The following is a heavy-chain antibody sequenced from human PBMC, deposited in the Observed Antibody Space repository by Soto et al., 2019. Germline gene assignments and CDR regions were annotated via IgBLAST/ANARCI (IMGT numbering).Heavy chain of an antibody. D-gene: IGHD2-2*01. CDR1: GFTFSSYA. CDR2: ISSNWGST. V-gene: IGHV3-64*01. CDR3: ASLRLGYCSSTSCPTRDAFDI. J-gene: IGHJ3*02. Sequence: GGSLRLSCAASGFTFSSYAMHWVRQAPGKGLEYVSAISSNWGSTYYANSLKGRFTSSVDNSKNTLYLQMGILRAEDMAVYYCASLRLGYCSSTSCPTRDAFDIWGQGTMVTVSS.